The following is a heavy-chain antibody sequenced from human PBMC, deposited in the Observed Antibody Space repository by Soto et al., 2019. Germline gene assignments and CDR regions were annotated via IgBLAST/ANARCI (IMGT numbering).Heavy chain of an antibody. CDR2: INHSGSN. CDR3: ARRRGYSYGSLDY. V-gene: IGHV4-34*01. D-gene: IGHD5-18*01. CDR1: GGSFSGYY. Sequence: TLSLTCPVYGGSFSGYYWSWIRQPPGKGLEWIGEINHSGSNNYNPSLKSRVTISVDTSKNQFSLKLSSVTAADTAVYYCARRRGYSYGSLDYWGQGTLVTVSS. J-gene: IGHJ4*02.